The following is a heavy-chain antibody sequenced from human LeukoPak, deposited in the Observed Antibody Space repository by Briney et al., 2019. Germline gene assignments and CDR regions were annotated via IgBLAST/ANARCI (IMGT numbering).Heavy chain of an antibody. CDR2: ISYDGSNK. V-gene: IGHV3-30-3*01. Sequence: GRSLRLSCAASGFTFSSYAMHWVRQAPGKGLEWVAVISYDGSNKYYADSVKGRFTISRDNSKNTLYLQMNSLRAEDTAVYYCARQEDTASNLYWGQGTLVTVSS. CDR3: ARQEDTASNLY. CDR1: GFTFSSYA. J-gene: IGHJ4*02. D-gene: IGHD5-18*01.